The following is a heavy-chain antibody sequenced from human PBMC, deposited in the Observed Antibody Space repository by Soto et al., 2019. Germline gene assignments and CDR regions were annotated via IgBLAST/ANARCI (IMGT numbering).Heavy chain of an antibody. Sequence: QVQLVQSGAEVKKPGSSVKVSCKSSRGTFSNSAISWVRQAPGQGREWMGGIIPIFGTANYAQKFQGRVTSTADESTSTAYMELSSLRSEDTAVYDCARDFITMVRGVNYGMDVWGQGTTVTVSS. D-gene: IGHD3-10*01. CDR3: ARDFITMVRGVNYGMDV. V-gene: IGHV1-69*01. J-gene: IGHJ6*02. CDR2: IIPIFGTA. CDR1: RGTFSNSA.